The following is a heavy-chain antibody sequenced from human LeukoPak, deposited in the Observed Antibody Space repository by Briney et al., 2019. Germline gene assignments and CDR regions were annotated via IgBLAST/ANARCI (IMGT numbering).Heavy chain of an antibody. J-gene: IGHJ3*02. CDR2: ISSSSSYI. D-gene: IGHD1-26*01. Sequence: GGSLRLSCAASGFTFSSYSMNWVRQAPGKGLEWVSSISSSSSYIYYADSVKGRLTISRDNAKNSLYLQMNSLRAEDTAVYYCARSIVGATIVDAFDIWGQGTMVTVSS. V-gene: IGHV3-21*01. CDR3: ARSIVGATIVDAFDI. CDR1: GFTFSSYS.